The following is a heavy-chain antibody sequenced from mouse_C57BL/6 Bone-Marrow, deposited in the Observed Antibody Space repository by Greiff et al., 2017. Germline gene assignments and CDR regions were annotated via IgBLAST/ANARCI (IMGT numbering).Heavy chain of an antibody. CDR2: ISDGASYT. J-gene: IGHJ3*01. V-gene: IGHV5-4*01. CDR1: GFTFPSYA. CDR3: ARGTLFAY. Sequence: DVQLVQSGAGLVKPGASLKLSCAASGFTFPSYAMSWVRQTPEQRLEWVATISDGASYTYYPDNVKGRFTITRDKAKNNLYLQMRHLKSEDTAMYYCARGTLFAYWGQGTLVTVSA.